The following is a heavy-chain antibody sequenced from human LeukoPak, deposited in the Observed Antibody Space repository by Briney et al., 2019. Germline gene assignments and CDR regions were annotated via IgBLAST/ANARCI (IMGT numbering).Heavy chain of an antibody. J-gene: IGHJ3*02. CDR1: GGSISSSSYY. D-gene: IGHD1-1*01. Sequence: SETLYPTCTVSGGSISSSSYYWGWLRQPPGKGLEWIVSIYYSGSTYYNPSLKSRVTISVDTSKNQFSLKLSSVTAADTAVYYCATLDRTTDAFDIWGQGTMVTVSS. CDR2: IYYSGST. V-gene: IGHV4-39*01. CDR3: ATLDRTTDAFDI.